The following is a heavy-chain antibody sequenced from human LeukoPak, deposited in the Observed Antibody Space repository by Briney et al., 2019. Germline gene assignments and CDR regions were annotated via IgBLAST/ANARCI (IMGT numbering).Heavy chain of an antibody. V-gene: IGHV3-21*01. CDR3: ARDLAWGGY. Sequence: GGSLRLSCVASGFTFSIYTMSWVRQAPGKGLEWVSSITSSSSSMYSADSVKGRLTISRDNAKNSLYLQMNSLRAEDTAVYYCARDLAWGGYWGQGTLVTVFS. J-gene: IGHJ4*02. CDR1: GFTFSIYT. D-gene: IGHD7-27*01. CDR2: ITSSSSSM.